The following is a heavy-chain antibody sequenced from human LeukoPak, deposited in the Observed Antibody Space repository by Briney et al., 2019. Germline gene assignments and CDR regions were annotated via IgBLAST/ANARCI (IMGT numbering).Heavy chain of an antibody. D-gene: IGHD5-18*01. J-gene: IGHJ4*02. CDR2: IYYSGST. V-gene: IGHV4-39*07. Sequence: PSETLSLTCTVSGGSISSSSYYWGWIRQPPGKGLEWIGSIYYSGSTYYNPSLKSRVTISVDTSKNQFSLKLSSVTAADTAVYYCTKGGDTAMVLDYWGQGTLVTVSS. CDR3: TKGGDTAMVLDY. CDR1: GGSISSSSYY.